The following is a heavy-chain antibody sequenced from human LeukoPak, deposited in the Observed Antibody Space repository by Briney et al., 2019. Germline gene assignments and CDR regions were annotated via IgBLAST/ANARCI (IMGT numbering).Heavy chain of an antibody. V-gene: IGHV3-30*18. CDR2: ISYDGSNK. Sequence: PGRSLRLSCSASGFTFTTYGIHWVRQAPGKGLEWVAVISYDGSNKYYGDSVKGRFTISRDNSKNTLFLQMNSLRAEDTAVYYCAKDRETYKLGRFDAFDVWGKGTLVTVSS. CDR3: AKDRETYKLGRFDAFDV. CDR1: GFTFTTYG. J-gene: IGHJ3*01. D-gene: IGHD5-24*01.